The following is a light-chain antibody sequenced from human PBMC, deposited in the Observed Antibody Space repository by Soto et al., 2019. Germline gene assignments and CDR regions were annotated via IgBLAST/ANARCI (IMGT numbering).Light chain of an antibody. J-gene: IGLJ3*02. V-gene: IGLV2-14*01. CDR1: SSDVGGYNF. CDR2: EVN. Sequence: QSALTQPASVSGTPGQSITFSCTGTSSDVGGYNFVSWYQQYPGKAPKLLIYEVNNRPSGVSNRFSGSKSVNTASLTISGLQAEDDADYYCSSWTSSTTQVLGGGTKLTVL. CDR3: SSWTSSTTQV.